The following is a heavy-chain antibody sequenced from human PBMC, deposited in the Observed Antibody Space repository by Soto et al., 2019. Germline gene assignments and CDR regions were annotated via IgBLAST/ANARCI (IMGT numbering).Heavy chain of an antibody. D-gene: IGHD6-13*01. Sequence: PGGSLRLSCAASGFTFSSYAMSWVRQAPGKGLEWVSAISGSGGSTYYADSVKGRFTISRDNSKNTLYLQMNSLRAEDTAVYYCANLPPSKRRPAAGNPPNPDYWGQGTLVTVSS. V-gene: IGHV3-23*01. CDR3: ANLPPSKRRPAAGNPPNPDY. CDR2: ISGSGGST. CDR1: GFTFSSYA. J-gene: IGHJ4*02.